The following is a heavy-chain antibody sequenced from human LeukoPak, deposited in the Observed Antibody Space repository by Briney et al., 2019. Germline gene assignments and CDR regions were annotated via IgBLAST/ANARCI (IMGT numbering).Heavy chain of an antibody. CDR3: AKDSLTYYYGSGSYVGGDAFDI. CDR2: ISGSGGST. D-gene: IGHD3-10*01. Sequence: QAGGSLRLSCAASGFTFSSYAMRWVRQAPGKGLEWVSAISGSGGSTYYADSVKGRFTISRDNSKNTLYLQMNSLRAEDTAVYYCAKDSLTYYYGSGSYVGGDAFDIWGQGTMVTVSS. V-gene: IGHV3-23*01. J-gene: IGHJ3*02. CDR1: GFTFSSYA.